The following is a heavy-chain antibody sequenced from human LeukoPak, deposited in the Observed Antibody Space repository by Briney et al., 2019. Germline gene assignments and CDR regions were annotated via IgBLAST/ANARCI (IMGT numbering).Heavy chain of an antibody. Sequence: GGSLRLSCAASGFTFSYYGMHWVRQAPGKGLEWVAFIRYDGNDKFYAKSVKGRFTISRDTSRNTLYLQMNSLRTEDTAVYYCTKDRGSSWYGAVDYWGQGTLVTVSS. CDR2: IRYDGNDK. J-gene: IGHJ4*02. CDR1: GFTFSYYG. D-gene: IGHD6-13*01. CDR3: TKDRGSSWYGAVDY. V-gene: IGHV3-30*02.